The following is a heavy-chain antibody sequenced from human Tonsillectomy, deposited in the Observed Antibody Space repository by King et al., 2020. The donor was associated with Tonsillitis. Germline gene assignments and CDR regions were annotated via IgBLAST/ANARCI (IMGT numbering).Heavy chain of an antibody. CDR2: INPSGGDT. CDR3: ARGGRAQYNSNVYFDS. D-gene: IGHD3-16*01. CDR1: GYTFTSYF. Sequence: VQLVESGAEVKKPGASVKVSCKTSGYTFTSYFIHWVRQAPGQGLEWMGIINPSGGDTIYAQSFQDRVTLTRDTSTSAVYMELISLRSEDTAVYYCARGGRAQYNSNVYFDSWGQGALVTVSS. J-gene: IGHJ4*02. V-gene: IGHV1-46*03.